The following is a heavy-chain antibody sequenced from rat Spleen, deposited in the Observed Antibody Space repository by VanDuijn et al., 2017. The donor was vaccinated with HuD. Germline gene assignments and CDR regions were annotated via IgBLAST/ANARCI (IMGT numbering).Heavy chain of an antibody. CDR3: ARQEDYGGYSRDYFGY. V-gene: IGHV5-22*01. CDR2: ISYEGNTA. Sequence: EVQLVETGGDLVQPGGSLKLSCAASGFTFSDYYMAWVRQAPKKGLEWVASISYEGNTAFYGDSMKGRFTISRDNAKSTLYLQISSLRSEDTATYYCARQEDYGGYSRDYFGYWGQGVVVTVSS. CDR1: GFTFSDYY. J-gene: IGHJ2*01. D-gene: IGHD1-11*01.